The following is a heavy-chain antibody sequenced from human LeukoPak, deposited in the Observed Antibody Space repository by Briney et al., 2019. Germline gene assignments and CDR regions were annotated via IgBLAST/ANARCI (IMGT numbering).Heavy chain of an antibody. Sequence: GGSLRLSCAASGFTSSSYEMSWVRQAPGRGLEWVSSITESGYSTYYADSVKGRFTISRDNSKKTLYLQMNSLRAEDTAVYYCAKPLFAYHWYFDLWGRGTLVTVSS. CDR1: GFTSSSYE. J-gene: IGHJ2*01. CDR3: AKPLFAYHWYFDL. D-gene: IGHD2/OR15-2a*01. V-gene: IGHV3-23*01. CDR2: ITESGYST.